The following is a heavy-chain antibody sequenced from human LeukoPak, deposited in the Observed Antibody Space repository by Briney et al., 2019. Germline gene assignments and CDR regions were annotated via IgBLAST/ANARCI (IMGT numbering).Heavy chain of an antibody. V-gene: IGHV1-69*05. CDR1: GGTFSSYA. CDR3: ARGPPTYDFWSGYPFDY. Sequence: SVKVSCKASGGTFSSYAISWVRQAPGQGLEWMGGIIPIFGTANYAQKFQGRVTITTDESTSSAYMELSSLRSEDTAVYYCARGPPTYDFWSGYPFDYWGQGTLVTVSS. J-gene: IGHJ4*02. CDR2: IIPIFGTA. D-gene: IGHD3-3*01.